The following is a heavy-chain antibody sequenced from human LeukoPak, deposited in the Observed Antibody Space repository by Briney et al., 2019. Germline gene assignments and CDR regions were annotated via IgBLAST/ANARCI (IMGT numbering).Heavy chain of an antibody. CDR1: GYTFTGYY. Sequence: SCKASGYTFTGYYMHWVRQAPGKGLEWVSSISSSSSYIYYADSVKGRFTISRDNAKNSLYLQMNSLRAEHTAVYYCARDFPLSALSYGSGSYYFDYWGQGTLVTVSS. D-gene: IGHD3-10*01. V-gene: IGHV3-21*01. CDR2: ISSSSSYI. CDR3: ARDFPLSALSYGSGSYYFDY. J-gene: IGHJ4*02.